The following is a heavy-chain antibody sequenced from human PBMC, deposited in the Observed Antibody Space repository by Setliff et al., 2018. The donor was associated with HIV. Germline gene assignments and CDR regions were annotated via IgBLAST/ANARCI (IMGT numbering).Heavy chain of an antibody. CDR2: VYYSGGT. V-gene: IGHV4-39*01. D-gene: IGHD5-12*01. CDR3: ARRGDSGYDFRGYFDY. J-gene: IGHJ4*02. Sequence: SETLSLTCTVSGGSVSDTSYYWGWIRQPPGKGLEWLANVYYSGGTYYNPSLNSRVTISVDTSRNQFSLKLTSVTAADTALYFCARRGDSGYDFRGYFDYWGQGKLVTVSS. CDR1: GGSVSDTSYY.